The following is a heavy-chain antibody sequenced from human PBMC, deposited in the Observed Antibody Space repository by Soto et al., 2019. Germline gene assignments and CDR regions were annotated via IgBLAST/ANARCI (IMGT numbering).Heavy chain of an antibody. CDR2: ISGSGGST. D-gene: IGHD2-15*01. CDR3: AKDLGSMVVAATINWFDP. J-gene: IGHJ5*02. V-gene: IGHV3-23*01. CDR1: GFTFSSYA. Sequence: GGSLRLSCAASGFTFSSYAMSWVRQAPGKGLEWVSAISGSGGSTYYADSVKGRFTISRDNSKNTLYLQMNSLRAEDTAVYYCAKDLGSMVVAATINWFDPWGQGTLVTVSS.